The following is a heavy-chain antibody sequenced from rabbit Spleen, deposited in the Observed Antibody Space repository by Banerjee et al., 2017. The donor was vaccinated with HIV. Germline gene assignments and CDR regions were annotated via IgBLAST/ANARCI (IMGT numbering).Heavy chain of an antibody. Sequence: QSLEESGGDLVKPGASLTLTCTASGVSFSFNSYMCWVRQAPGKGLEWIACIYGGSSDSTYYASWAKGRFTISKTSSTTVTLQMTSLTAADTATYFCARDVDTIYFRFSLWGPGTLVTVS. CDR2: IYGGSSDST. D-gene: IGHD1-1*01. V-gene: IGHV1S40*01. CDR3: ARDVDTIYFRFSL. J-gene: IGHJ6*01. CDR1: GVSFSFNSY.